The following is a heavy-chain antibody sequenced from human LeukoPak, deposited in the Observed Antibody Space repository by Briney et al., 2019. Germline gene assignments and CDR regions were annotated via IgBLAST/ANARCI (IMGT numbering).Heavy chain of an antibody. D-gene: IGHD1-14*01. CDR3: AKSAGRDHYYYYMDV. J-gene: IGHJ6*03. CDR2: ISYDGSNK. V-gene: IGHV3-30*18. CDR1: GFTFSSYG. Sequence: PGGSLRLSCAASGFTFSSYGMHWVRQAPGKGLEWVAVISYDGSNKYYADSVKGRFTISRDNSKNTLYLQMDSLRAEDTAVYYCAKSAGRDHYYYYMDVWGKGTTVTVSS.